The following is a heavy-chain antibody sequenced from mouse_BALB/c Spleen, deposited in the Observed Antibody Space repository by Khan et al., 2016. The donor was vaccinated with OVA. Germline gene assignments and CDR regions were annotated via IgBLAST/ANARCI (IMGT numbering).Heavy chain of an antibody. V-gene: IGHV1-4*01. D-gene: IGHD2-14*01. J-gene: IGHJ3*01. CDR1: GYTFARYT. Sequence: QVQLKESGAELARPGASVKMSCKASGYTFARYTIHWIKQRPGQGLEWIGYINPSNGYTNYNQKFKDKATLTADKSSTTAYMQLSSLTSDDSAVYNSVRDGAYYRNDGWFGYWGQGTLVTVSA. CDR2: INPSNGYT. CDR3: VRDGAYYRNDGWFGY.